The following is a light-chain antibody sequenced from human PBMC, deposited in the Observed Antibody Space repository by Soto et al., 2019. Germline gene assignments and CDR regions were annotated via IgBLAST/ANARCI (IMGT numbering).Light chain of an antibody. Sequence: DIQMTHSPSSLSASVGDRVTITCQASQDISNYLNWYQQKPGKAPKLLIYDASNLETGVPSRFSGSGDGTDFPLTISSLQHEDIATYYCKKYDNLPLTFGAATNVEI. J-gene: IGKJ4*01. CDR1: QDISNY. V-gene: IGKV1-33*01. CDR3: KKYDNLPLT. CDR2: DAS.